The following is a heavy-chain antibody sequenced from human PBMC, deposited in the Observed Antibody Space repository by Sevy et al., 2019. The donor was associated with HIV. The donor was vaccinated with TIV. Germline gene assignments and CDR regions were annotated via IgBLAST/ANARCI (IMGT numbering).Heavy chain of an antibody. CDR1: GFVFSSYA. V-gene: IGHV3-30*04. CDR3: ARPRFLEWLSSAAFDI. D-gene: IGHD3-3*01. CDR2: IAYDGSNK. Sequence: GGSLRLSCTASGFVFSSYAMHWVRQAPGKGLEWVAFIAYDGSNKNYAVSVKGRFTLSRDNSKNTLYLQINSLGAEDTAVYYCARPRFLEWLSSAAFDIWGQGTMVTVSS. J-gene: IGHJ3*02.